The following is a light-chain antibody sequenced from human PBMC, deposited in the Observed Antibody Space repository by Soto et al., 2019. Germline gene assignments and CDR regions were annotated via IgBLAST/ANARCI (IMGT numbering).Light chain of an antibody. CDR3: QQYNNWPPIT. Sequence: EIVLTQSPATLSVSPGERATLSCRASQTVSSNFAWCQQKPGQAPRLLLYGASTRATGIPARFSGSGSGTEVTLTTSSLQSADFAVYYCQQYNNWPPITFGQGTRLEIK. CDR1: QTVSSN. V-gene: IGKV3-15*01. CDR2: GAS. J-gene: IGKJ5*01.